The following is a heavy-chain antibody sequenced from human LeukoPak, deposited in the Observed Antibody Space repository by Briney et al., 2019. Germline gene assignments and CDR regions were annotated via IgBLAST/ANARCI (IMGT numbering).Heavy chain of an antibody. Sequence: ASVKVSCKDSGYTFTSYDINWVRQATGQGLEWMGWMNPNSGNTGYAQKFQGRVTMTRNTSISTAYMELSSLRSEDTAVYYCARVGYCSSTSCYRYWGQGTLVTVSS. D-gene: IGHD2-2*01. CDR2: MNPNSGNT. V-gene: IGHV1-8*01. CDR3: ARVGYCSSTSCYRY. J-gene: IGHJ4*02. CDR1: GYTFTSYD.